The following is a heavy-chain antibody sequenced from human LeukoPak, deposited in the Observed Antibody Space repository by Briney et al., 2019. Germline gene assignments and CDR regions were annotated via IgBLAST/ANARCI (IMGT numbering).Heavy chain of an antibody. CDR2: INPNSGTS. CDR1: GYTFSDYY. Sequence: GAPVKVSCKVSGYTFSDYYMHWVRQAPGQGLEWVGWINPNSGTSNYAQKFQDRVTMTTDTSTNTGYMELRSLRSDDTAIYYCARGYYYDSGSLTRALDFWGQGTMVTVSS. D-gene: IGHD3-22*01. J-gene: IGHJ3*01. V-gene: IGHV1-2*02. CDR3: ARGYYYDSGSLTRALDF.